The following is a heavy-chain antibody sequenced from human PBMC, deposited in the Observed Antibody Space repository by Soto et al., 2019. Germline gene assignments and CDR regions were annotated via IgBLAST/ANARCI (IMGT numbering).Heavy chain of an antibody. J-gene: IGHJ4*02. CDR2: INNVGST. V-gene: IGHV3-53*01. Sequence: PGGSLRLSCAASGFTVSGPYMNWVRQAPGKGLEWVSIINNVGSTYYADSVKGRFTISRDNSKNTLYPQMNSLRAEDTAVYYCAKDWRLDYWGQGTKVTVSS. CDR1: GFTVSGPY. D-gene: IGHD2-21*02. CDR3: AKDWRLDY.